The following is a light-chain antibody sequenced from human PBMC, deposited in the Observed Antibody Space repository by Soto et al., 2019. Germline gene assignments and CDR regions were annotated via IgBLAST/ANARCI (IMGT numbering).Light chain of an antibody. V-gene: IGKV1-5*03. CDR2: KAS. CDR3: QHYSSYSEA. Sequence: IRMTQSPSTLSGSLGDRVTITCRASQTISSGLAWYQQKPGKAPKLLIYKASTLKSGVPSSFSGSRSRTAFTLALPSLQPDDFATFYCQHYSSYSEAVGQGTKVDIK. CDR1: QTISSG. J-gene: IGKJ1*01.